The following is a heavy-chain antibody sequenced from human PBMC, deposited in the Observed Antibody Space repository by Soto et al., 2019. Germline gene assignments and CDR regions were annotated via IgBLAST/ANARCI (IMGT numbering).Heavy chain of an antibody. CDR1: GYTFTSYY. CDR3: ARAAKGGMDV. V-gene: IGHV1-46*01. J-gene: IGHJ6*02. Sequence: EASVKVSCKASGYTFTSYYMHWVRQPPGQGLEWMGIINPSGGSTSYARKFQGRVTMTRDTSTSTVYMELSSLRSEDTAVYYCARAAKGGMDVWGQGTTVTVSS. CDR2: INPSGGST.